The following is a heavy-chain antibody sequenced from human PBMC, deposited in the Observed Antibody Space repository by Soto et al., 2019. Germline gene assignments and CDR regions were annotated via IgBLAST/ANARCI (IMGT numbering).Heavy chain of an antibody. Sequence: QVQLVESGGGVVQPGRSLRLSCAASGFTFSSYGMHWVRQAAGKGLEWVAVIWYDGSNKYYADSVKGRFTISRDNSKHTLYLQMNRLRAEDTAVYYCARGVGYSNYIIRYYYYGMDVWGQGTTVTVSS. J-gene: IGHJ6*02. D-gene: IGHD4-4*01. CDR1: GFTFSSYG. CDR2: IWYDGSNK. CDR3: ARGVGYSNYIIRYYYYGMDV. V-gene: IGHV3-33*01.